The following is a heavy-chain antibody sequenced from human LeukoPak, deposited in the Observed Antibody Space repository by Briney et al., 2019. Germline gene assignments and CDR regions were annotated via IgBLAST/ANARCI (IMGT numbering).Heavy chain of an antibody. D-gene: IGHD3-22*01. CDR1: GGSFSGYY. Sequence: SETLSLTCAVYGGSFSGYYWSWIRQPPGKGLEWIGEINHSGSTNYNPSLKSRVTISVDTSKNQFSLKLSSVTAADTAVYDCARGAGWSRYDSSGYREDAFDIWGQGTMVTVSS. CDR2: INHSGST. J-gene: IGHJ3*02. V-gene: IGHV4-34*01. CDR3: ARGAGWSRYDSSGYREDAFDI.